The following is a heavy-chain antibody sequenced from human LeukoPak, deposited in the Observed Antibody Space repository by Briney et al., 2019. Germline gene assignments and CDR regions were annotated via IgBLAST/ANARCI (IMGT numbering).Heavy chain of an antibody. Sequence: PSETLSLTCSVSGGSLSNYYWSWIRQPPGKGLEWIGSIYYSGTTYYNPSLKSRVTISADTSKNQFSLNLSSVTAADTAVYYCARRGSYSSSTLFDYWGQGTLVTVSS. CDR1: GGSLSNYY. V-gene: IGHV4-59*05. D-gene: IGHD6-6*01. CDR3: ARRGSYSSSTLFDY. J-gene: IGHJ4*02. CDR2: IYYSGTT.